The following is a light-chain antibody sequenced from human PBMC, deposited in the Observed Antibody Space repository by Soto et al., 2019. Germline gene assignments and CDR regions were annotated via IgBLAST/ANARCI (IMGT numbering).Light chain of an antibody. CDR3: QQYNPGT. V-gene: IGKV1-5*01. CDR2: DAS. Sequence: DIQMTQSPPTLSASVGERVTITCRASQSISRRLAWHQQKAGEAPKLLIYDASTLVSGVPSRFSGSGSGTEFTLTVSSLQPDDFATYYCQQYNPGTFGQGTKVEIK. CDR1: QSISRR. J-gene: IGKJ1*01.